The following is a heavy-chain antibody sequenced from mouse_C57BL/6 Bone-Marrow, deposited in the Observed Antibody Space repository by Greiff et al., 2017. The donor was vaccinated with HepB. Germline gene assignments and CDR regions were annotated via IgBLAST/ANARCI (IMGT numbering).Heavy chain of an antibody. D-gene: IGHD1-1*01. J-gene: IGHJ1*03. CDR2: IRHKANGYTT. Sequence: EVHLVESGGGLVQPGGSLSLSCAASGFTFTDYYMSWVRQPPGKALEWLGFIRHKANGYTTEYSASVKGRFTISRDNSQSILYRQMNALRAEDSATYYCARSIITTVVAEGYFDVWGTGTTVTVSS. CDR1: GFTFTDYY. CDR3: ARSIITTVVAEGYFDV. V-gene: IGHV7-3*01.